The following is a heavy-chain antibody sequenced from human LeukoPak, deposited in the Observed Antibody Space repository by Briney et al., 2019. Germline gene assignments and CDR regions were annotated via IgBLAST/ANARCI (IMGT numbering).Heavy chain of an antibody. D-gene: IGHD5-18*01. CDR1: GFTFSSYAM. J-gene: IGHJ4*02. V-gene: IGHV4-4*02. Sequence: GSLRLSCAASGFTFSSYAMSWVRQPPGKGLEWIGEIFHSGSANYNPSLKSRVTILVDKSKNQFSLKLSSVIAADTAVYYCARGGYSYRTFDYWGQGALVTVSS. CDR3: ARGGYSYRTFDY. CDR2: IFHSGSA.